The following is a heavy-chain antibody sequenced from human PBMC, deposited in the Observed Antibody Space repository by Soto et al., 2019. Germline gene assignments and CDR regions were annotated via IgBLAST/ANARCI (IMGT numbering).Heavy chain of an antibody. D-gene: IGHD1-1*01. CDR1: GGSLSSSNW. CDR2: LFYSGST. Sequence: QVHLQQSGPGLVNPSGTLSLTCAVSGGSLSSSNWWSWVRQPPGQTLEWLGELFYSGSTKYNPSLSRRVTISAHQSQNDFSLTLPSLTAADTAMYYSVHNGGVPSYHHVWGQGVLVTVSP. CDR3: VHNGGVPSYHHV. J-gene: IGHJ1*01. V-gene: IGHV4-4*02.